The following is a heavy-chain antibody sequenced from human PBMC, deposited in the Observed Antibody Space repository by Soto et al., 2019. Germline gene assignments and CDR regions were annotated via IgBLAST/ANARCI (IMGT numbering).Heavy chain of an antibody. CDR3: ARGQEGVVATH. D-gene: IGHD5-12*01. CDR2: VKDGGHT. CDR1: GGSLSGYY. J-gene: IGHJ4*02. V-gene: IGHV4-34*01. Sequence: QVQLQQWGAGLLKPSETLSLNCAVTGGSLSGYYWSWIRQPPGKGLEWIGEVKDGGHTNYSPSLRGRVTRSSDASNKHFSVRLNSVTAADTGVYYCARGQEGVVATHWDQGSLVTVSS.